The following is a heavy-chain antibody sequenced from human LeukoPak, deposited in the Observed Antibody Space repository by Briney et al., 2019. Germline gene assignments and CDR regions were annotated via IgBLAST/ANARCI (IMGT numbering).Heavy chain of an antibody. V-gene: IGHV3-23*01. CDR2: ISGSSGST. J-gene: IGHJ4*02. CDR1: GFTFSTYG. CDR3: AKSWLRLGGDY. D-gene: IGHD5-12*01. Sequence: PGGSLRLSCAASGFTFSTYGMSWVRQAPGKGLEWVSGISGSSGSTYYADSVKGRFTISRDNSKNSLYLQMNSLRAEDTAVYYCAKSWLRLGGDYWGQGTLVTVSS.